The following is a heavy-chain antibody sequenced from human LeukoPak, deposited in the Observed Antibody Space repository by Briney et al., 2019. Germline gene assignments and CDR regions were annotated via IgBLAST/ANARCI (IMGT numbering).Heavy chain of an antibody. CDR3: ARAQIWGYGQYYFDY. D-gene: IGHD3-16*01. Sequence: PSETLSLTCTVSGGSISSYYWSWIRQPPGKGLEWIGYIYYSGSTYYNPSLKSRVTISVDTSKNQFSLKLSSVTAADTAVYYCARAQIWGYGQYYFDYWGQGTLVTVSS. CDR1: GGSISSYY. J-gene: IGHJ4*02. CDR2: IYYSGST. V-gene: IGHV4-59*12.